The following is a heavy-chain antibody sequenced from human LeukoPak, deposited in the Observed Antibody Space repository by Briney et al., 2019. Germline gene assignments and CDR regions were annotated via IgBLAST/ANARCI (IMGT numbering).Heavy chain of an antibody. CDR2: IWYDGSNK. Sequence: GGSLRLSCAASGFTFSSYGMHWVRQAPGKGLEWVAVIWYDGSNKYYADSVKGRFTISRDNSKNTRYLQMNSLRAEDTAVYYCAKDAFYYDSSGYYFDYWGQGTLVTVSS. CDR3: AKDAFYYDSSGYYFDY. J-gene: IGHJ4*02. V-gene: IGHV3-33*06. CDR1: GFTFSSYG. D-gene: IGHD3-22*01.